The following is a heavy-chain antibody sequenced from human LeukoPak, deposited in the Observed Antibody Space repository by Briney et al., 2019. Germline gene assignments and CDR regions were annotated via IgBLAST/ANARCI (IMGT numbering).Heavy chain of an antibody. Sequence: ASVKVSCKASGYTFTGYYMHWVRQAPGQGLEWMGWINPNSGGTNYAQKFQGRVTMTRDTSISTAYMELSRLRSDDTAVYYCATGGKPYYYYYYMDVWGKGTTVTISS. J-gene: IGHJ6*03. V-gene: IGHV1-2*02. D-gene: IGHD4-23*01. CDR2: INPNSGGT. CDR1: GYTFTGYY. CDR3: ATGGKPYYYYYYMDV.